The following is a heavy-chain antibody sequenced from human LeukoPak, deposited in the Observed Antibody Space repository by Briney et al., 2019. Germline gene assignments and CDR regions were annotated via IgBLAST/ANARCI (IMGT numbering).Heavy chain of an antibody. CDR2: INPSGGST. Sequence: ASVKVSCKASGYTFTSYYMHWVRQAPGQGLEWMGIINPSGGSTSYAQKFQGRVTISVDTSKNQFSLKLSSVTAADTAVYYCALSSLYWYFDLWGRGTLVTVSS. J-gene: IGHJ2*01. D-gene: IGHD6-13*01. V-gene: IGHV1-46*01. CDR3: ALSSLYWYFDL. CDR1: GYTFTSYY.